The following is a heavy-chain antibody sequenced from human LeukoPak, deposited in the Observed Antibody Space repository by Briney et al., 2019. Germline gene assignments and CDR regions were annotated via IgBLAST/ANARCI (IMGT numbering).Heavy chain of an antibody. CDR1: GFTFSSNAMH. J-gene: IGHJ3*02. V-gene: IGHV4-31*02. CDR3: ARARLWFGEGGAFDI. CDR2: IYYSGST. Sequence: LRLSCAASGFTFSSNAMHWVRQAPGKGLEWIGYIYYSGSTYYNPSLKSRVTISVDTSKNQFSLKLSSVTAADTAVYYCARARLWFGEGGAFDIWGQGTMVTVSS. D-gene: IGHD3-10*01.